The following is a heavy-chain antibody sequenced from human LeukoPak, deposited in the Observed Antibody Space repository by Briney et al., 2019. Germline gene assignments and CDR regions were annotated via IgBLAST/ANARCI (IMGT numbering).Heavy chain of an antibody. CDR3: AKETGRTTRYYYDSSGYPDY. V-gene: IGHV3-30*02. J-gene: IGHJ4*02. CDR1: GFTFSSYG. Sequence: PGGSLRLSCAASGFTFSSYGMHWVRQAPGKGLEWVAFIRYDGSNKYYADSVKGRFTISRDNSKNTLYLQMNSLRAEDTAVYYCAKETGRTTRYYYDSSGYPDYWGQGTLVTVSS. D-gene: IGHD3-22*01. CDR2: IRYDGSNK.